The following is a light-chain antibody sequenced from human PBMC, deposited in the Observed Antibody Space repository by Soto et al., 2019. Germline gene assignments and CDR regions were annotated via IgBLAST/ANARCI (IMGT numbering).Light chain of an antibody. CDR2: GAS. J-gene: IGKJ5*01. CDR1: QSMGSN. Sequence: EVVMTQSPATVPVSLGGRVTLSCRASQSMGSNVAWYQQKPGQAPRLLIYGASTRAAGIPARFSGSGSGTDFTLTISSLQPEDVASYYCHTFGQGTRLEIK. CDR3: HT. V-gene: IGKV3-15*01.